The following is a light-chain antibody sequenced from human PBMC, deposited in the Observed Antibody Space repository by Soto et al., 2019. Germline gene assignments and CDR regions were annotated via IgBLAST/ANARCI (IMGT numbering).Light chain of an antibody. Sequence: QSALTQPPSASGSPGQSVTISCTGTSSDVGGYDYVSWYQQHPGKAPKLMVYGVNKRPSGVPDRFSGSKSGNTASLTVSGLQAEDEADYYCSSYAGSNTFVFGTGTKLTVL. CDR3: SSYAGSNTFV. J-gene: IGLJ1*01. CDR2: GVN. V-gene: IGLV2-8*01. CDR1: SSDVGGYDY.